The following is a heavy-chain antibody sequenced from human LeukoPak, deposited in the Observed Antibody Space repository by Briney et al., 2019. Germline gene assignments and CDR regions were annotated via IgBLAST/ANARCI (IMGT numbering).Heavy chain of an antibody. D-gene: IGHD6-13*01. CDR2: IYYSGST. CDR1: GGPISSSSYY. V-gene: IGHV4-39*01. CDR3: ARPIAAAGDPFDY. Sequence: SETLSLTCTVSGGPISSSSYYWGWIRQPPGKGLEWIGSIYYSGSTYYNPSLKSRVTISVDTSKNQFSLKLSSVTAADTAVYYCARPIAAAGDPFDYWGQGTLVTVSS. J-gene: IGHJ4*02.